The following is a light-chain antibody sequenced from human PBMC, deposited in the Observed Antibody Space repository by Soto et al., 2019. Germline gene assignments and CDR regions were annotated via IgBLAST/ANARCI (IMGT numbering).Light chain of an antibody. CDR3: QQYDSTPWT. Sequence: VLTQSPGTLSLSPGERATLFCRAGQSVDSGDLAWYQQKPGQAPRLLIYGASSRATGIPDRFSGGGSGTDFTLTISSLEPEDFAVYFCQQYDSTPWTFGQGTRVESK. CDR2: GAS. V-gene: IGKV3-20*01. J-gene: IGKJ1*01. CDR1: QSVDSGD.